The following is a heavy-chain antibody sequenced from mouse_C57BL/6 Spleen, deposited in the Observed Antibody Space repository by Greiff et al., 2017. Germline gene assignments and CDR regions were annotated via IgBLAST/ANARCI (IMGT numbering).Heavy chain of an antibody. Sequence: EVQLKESGPELVKPGASVKIPCKASGYTFTDYNMDWVKQSHGKSLEWIGDINPNNGGTIYNQKFKGKATLTVDKSSSTAYMELRSLTSEDTAVYYCARSRYGSSYDWYFDVWGTGTTVTVSS. CDR1: GYTFTDYN. CDR3: ARSRYGSSYDWYFDV. D-gene: IGHD1-1*01. V-gene: IGHV1-18*01. CDR2: INPNNGGT. J-gene: IGHJ1*03.